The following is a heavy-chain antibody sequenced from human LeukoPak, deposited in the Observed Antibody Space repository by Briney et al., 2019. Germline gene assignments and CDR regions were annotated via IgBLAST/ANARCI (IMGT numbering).Heavy chain of an antibody. CDR1: GFSFSTSS. J-gene: IGHJ4*02. CDR3: AKSYNGYESKPDY. CDR2: ISSSTTYI. V-gene: IGHV3-21*04. Sequence: GGSLRLSCTASGFSFSTSSMNWVRQAPGKGLQWVSSISSSTTYIYYADSVRGRFTISRDNAKNSLYLQMNSLRAEDTAVYYCAKSYNGYESKPDYWAREPWSPSPQ. D-gene: IGHD5-12*01.